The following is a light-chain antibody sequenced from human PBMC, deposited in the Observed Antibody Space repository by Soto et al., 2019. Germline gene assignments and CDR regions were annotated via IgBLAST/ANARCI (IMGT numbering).Light chain of an antibody. CDR1: QGISNW. CDR2: TAS. J-gene: IGKJ1*01. V-gene: IGKV1D-12*01. CDR3: QQSNSFPRT. Sequence: DIQMTQSPSSVSASVGDRVTITCRASQGISNWLAWYQQKPGEVPKLLIHTASSLQSGVPSRFSGSGSGTDLTLTIRSLQPEDFAAYYCQQSNSFPRTFGQGTKVDIK.